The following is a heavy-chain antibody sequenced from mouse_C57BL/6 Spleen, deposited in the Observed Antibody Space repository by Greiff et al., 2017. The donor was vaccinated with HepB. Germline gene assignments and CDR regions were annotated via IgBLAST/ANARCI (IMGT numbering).Heavy chain of an antibody. CDR2: IHPNSGST. J-gene: IGHJ2*01. V-gene: IGHV1-64*01. CDR3: ARAQLGQYFDY. D-gene: IGHD4-1*02. CDR1: GYTFTSYW. Sequence: QVQLKQPGAELVKPGASVKLSCKASGYTFTSYWMHWVKQRPGQGLEWIGMIHPNSGSTNYNEKFKSKATLTVDKSSSTAYMQLSSLTSEDSAVYYCARAQLGQYFDYWGQGTTLTVSS.